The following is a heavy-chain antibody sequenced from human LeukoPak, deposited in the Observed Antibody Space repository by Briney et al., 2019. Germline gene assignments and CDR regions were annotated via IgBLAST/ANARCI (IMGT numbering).Heavy chain of an antibody. CDR1: GASISSPY. Sequence: PSETLSLTCTVSGASISSPYCTWMRQPAGEGLEWIGRISTGGSTTYNPSFKSRVTMSVDMSKNQFSLNLTSVTAADTAVYYCARDQTYYVSSGYYYVTYFQHWGQGILVTVSS. CDR2: ISTGGST. J-gene: IGHJ1*01. CDR3: ARDQTYYVSSGYYYVTYFQH. V-gene: IGHV4-4*07. D-gene: IGHD3-22*01.